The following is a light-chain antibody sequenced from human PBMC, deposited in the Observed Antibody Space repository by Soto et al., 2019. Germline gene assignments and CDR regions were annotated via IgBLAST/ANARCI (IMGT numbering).Light chain of an antibody. CDR2: GAS. CDR3: QQYGSSPPKT. CDR1: QSLSSY. Sequence: EIVFTQSPGTLSLSPGERATLSCRASQSLSSYLAWYQQKRGQAPRLIIYGASSRATGIPDRFGGSGSGTDFTLTISRLEPEDFAVYYCQQYGSSPPKTFGQGTKVDIK. J-gene: IGKJ1*01. V-gene: IGKV3-20*01.